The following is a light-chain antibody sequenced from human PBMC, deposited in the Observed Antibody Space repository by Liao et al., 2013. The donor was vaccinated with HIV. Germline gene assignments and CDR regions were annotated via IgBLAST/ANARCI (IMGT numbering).Light chain of an antibody. CDR2: YDS. V-gene: IGLV3-21*01. CDR3: QAWDSSTWL. Sequence: SYVLTQPPSVSVAPGKTARITCGGNNIGSKSVHWYQQKPGQAPVLVIYYDSDRPSGIPERFSGSNSGNTATLTISGTQAMDEADYYCQAWDSSTWLFGGGTNLTVL. J-gene: IGLJ3*02. CDR1: NIGSKS.